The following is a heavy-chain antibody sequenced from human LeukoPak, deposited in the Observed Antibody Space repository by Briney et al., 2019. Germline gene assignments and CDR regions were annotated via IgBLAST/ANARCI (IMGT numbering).Heavy chain of an antibody. J-gene: IGHJ4*02. D-gene: IGHD4-17*01. Sequence: GSLRLSCAASGFTFSSYAMSWVRQAPGKGLEWVSYISSSSSTVYYADSVTGRFTISRDNAKNSLYLQMNSLRAEDTAVYYCARDRGGDYGDLFDYWGQGTLVTVSS. CDR1: GFTFSSYA. CDR3: ARDRGGDYGDLFDY. CDR2: ISSSSSTV. V-gene: IGHV3-48*01.